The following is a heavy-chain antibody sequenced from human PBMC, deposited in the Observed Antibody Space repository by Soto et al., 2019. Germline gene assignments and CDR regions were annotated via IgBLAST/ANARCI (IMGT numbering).Heavy chain of an antibody. V-gene: IGHV4-59*08. CDR2: VYHTGGT. J-gene: IGHJ6*02. Sequence: QVQLQQSGPGLVKPSETLSLTCTVSSGPSSSHNWGWIRQTPGRGLEWIGYVYHTGGTSYNPSLNXXVXXSTATSTNPISLTLTSVTAAATAVYSCVRQGIGYLHGLVDGWGQGTTVTVSS. D-gene: IGHD2-15*01. CDR1: SGPSSSHN. CDR3: VRQGIGYLHGLVDG.